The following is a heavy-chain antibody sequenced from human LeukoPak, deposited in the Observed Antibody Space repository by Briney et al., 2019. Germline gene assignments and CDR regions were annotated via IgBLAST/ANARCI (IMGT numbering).Heavy chain of an antibody. CDR3: AKPFFGDTAMVTDAFDI. Sequence: GGYLRLSCAGSGFTFSNIGMDWVRQAPGDGLEWGTVISYDGSNKYYADSVKGRFTISRDNSKNTLYLRMNSLRAEDTAVYYCAKPFFGDTAMVTDAFDIWGQATMVTVSS. J-gene: IGHJ3*02. CDR1: GFTFSNIG. CDR2: ISYDGSNK. D-gene: IGHD5-18*01. V-gene: IGHV3-30*18.